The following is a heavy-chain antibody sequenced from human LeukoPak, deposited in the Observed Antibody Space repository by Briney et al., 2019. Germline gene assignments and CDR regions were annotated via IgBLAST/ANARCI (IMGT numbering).Heavy chain of an antibody. CDR2: ISKSGDDT. D-gene: IGHD1-14*01. CDR3: ANKPAGFDP. V-gene: IGHV3-23*01. CDR1: GLTFNHYA. Sequence: GSLRLSCAASGLTFNHYAMTWVRQAPEKGLEWVSAISKSGDDTFYADPVKGRFAISRDNSKNVVYLQMNSLRAEDTAVYYCANKPAGFDPWGQGTLVTVSS. J-gene: IGHJ5*02.